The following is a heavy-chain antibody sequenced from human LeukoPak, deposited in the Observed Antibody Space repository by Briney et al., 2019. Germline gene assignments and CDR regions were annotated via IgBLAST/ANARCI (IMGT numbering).Heavy chain of an antibody. CDR3: AKDILAAGLFFDY. D-gene: IGHD6-13*01. CDR2: ISYSGTI. Sequence: GGSLRLSCVASGLTFSDYYMGWIRQAPGKGLEWVSYISYSGTIYYADSVQGRFTISRDNAKNSLYLQMNSLRVEDTAVYYCAKDILAAGLFFDYWGQGTLVTASS. V-gene: IGHV3-11*04. CDR1: GLTFSDYY. J-gene: IGHJ4*02.